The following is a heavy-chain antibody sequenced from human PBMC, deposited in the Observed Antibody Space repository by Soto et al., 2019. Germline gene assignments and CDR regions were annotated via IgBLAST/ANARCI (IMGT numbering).Heavy chain of an antibody. Sequence: EVQLVESGGGLVQPGGSLRLSCAASRFTFSKYWMSWVRQAPGKGPEWVANISPAGSEKFYVGSVKGRFTISRDNAENSLLLQMNSLRAEDTAVYYCARDQGYLDYWGQGAPVTVSS. CDR2: ISPAGSEK. D-gene: IGHD3-16*02. CDR1: RFTFSKYW. CDR3: ARDQGYLDY. J-gene: IGHJ4*02. V-gene: IGHV3-7*01.